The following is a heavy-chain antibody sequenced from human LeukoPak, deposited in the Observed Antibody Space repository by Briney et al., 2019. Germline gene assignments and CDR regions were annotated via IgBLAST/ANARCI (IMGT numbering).Heavy chain of an antibody. CDR1: GFTFKNYW. V-gene: IGHV3-7*01. D-gene: IGHD1-20*01. J-gene: IGHJ4*02. CDR3: ARDESLTGTGLDY. Sequence: GGSLRLSXAASGFTFKNYWMSWVRQAPGKGLEWVANIKQDGSEKYYVDSVKGRFTISRDNAKNSLYLQMNSLRAEDTAVYYCARDESLTGTGLDYWGQGTLVTVSS. CDR2: IKQDGSEK.